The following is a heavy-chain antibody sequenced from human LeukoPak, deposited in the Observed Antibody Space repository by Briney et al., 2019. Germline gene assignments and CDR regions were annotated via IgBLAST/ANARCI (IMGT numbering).Heavy chain of an antibody. CDR3: AKDRGVFRYYYDL. D-gene: IGHD3-22*01. Sequence: GGSLRLSCAASGFTFSSYGMHGVRQAPGKGREGVAVKWYDGSNKYYADSVKGRFTISRDNSKNTLYLQMNSLRAEDTAVYYCAKDRGVFRYYYDLWGQGTLVTVSS. V-gene: IGHV3-33*06. CDR2: KWYDGSNK. CDR1: GFTFSSYG. J-gene: IGHJ4*02.